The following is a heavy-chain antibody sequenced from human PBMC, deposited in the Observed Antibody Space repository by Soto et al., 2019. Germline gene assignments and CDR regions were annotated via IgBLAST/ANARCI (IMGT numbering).Heavy chain of an antibody. V-gene: IGHV3-7*03. D-gene: IGHD2-15*01. Sequence: LRLSCAASGFTFNTFWMSWVRQSPGKGLEWVANIKHDGSETYYVDSVKGRFTISRDNAKNSLFLQMNTLRTEDTAVYYCARDFATHCSGSTCYPYAYWGQGALVTVSS. CDR1: GFTFNTFW. J-gene: IGHJ4*02. CDR2: IKHDGSET. CDR3: ARDFATHCSGSTCYPYAY.